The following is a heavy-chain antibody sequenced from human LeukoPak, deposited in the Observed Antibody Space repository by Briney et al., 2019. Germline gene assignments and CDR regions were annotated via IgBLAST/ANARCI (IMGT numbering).Heavy chain of an antibody. Sequence: ASVKVSCKASGYTFTGYYMHWVRQAPGQGLEWMGIINPSGGSTSYAQKFQGRVTITADKSTSTAYMELSSLRSEDTAVYYCARGRPTTSIAAAGVNWFDPWGQGTLVTVSS. J-gene: IGHJ5*02. CDR2: INPSGGST. CDR3: ARGRPTTSIAAAGVNWFDP. D-gene: IGHD6-13*01. CDR1: GYTFTGYY. V-gene: IGHV1-46*01.